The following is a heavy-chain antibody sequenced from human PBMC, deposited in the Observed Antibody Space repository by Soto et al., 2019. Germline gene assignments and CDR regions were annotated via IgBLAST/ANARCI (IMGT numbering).Heavy chain of an antibody. CDR3: ARDRVNSGWYGVFRDQSTDYYYDGKDV. J-gene: IGHJ6*02. V-gene: IGHV1-69*13. CDR1: GGTFSSYA. D-gene: IGHD6-19*01. CDR2: IIPIFGTA. Sequence: ASVKVSCKASGGTFSSYAISWVRQAPGQGLEWMGGIIPIFGTANYAQKFQGRVTITADESTSTAYMELSSLRSEDTAVYYCARDRVNSGWYGVFRDQSTDYYYDGKDVWSQGTTVTVSS.